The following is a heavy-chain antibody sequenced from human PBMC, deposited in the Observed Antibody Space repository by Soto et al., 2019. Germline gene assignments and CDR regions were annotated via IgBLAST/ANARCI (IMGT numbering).Heavy chain of an antibody. D-gene: IGHD5-12*01. J-gene: IGHJ4*02. Sequence: SETLSLTCTVSGGSISSYYWSWIRQPPGKGLEWIGYIYYSGSTNYNPSLKSRVTISVDTSKNQFSLKLSSVTAADTAVYYCARYRLSGYDAYYFDYWGQGTLVTVSS. CDR2: IYYSGST. CDR3: ARYRLSGYDAYYFDY. CDR1: GGSISSYY. V-gene: IGHV4-59*01.